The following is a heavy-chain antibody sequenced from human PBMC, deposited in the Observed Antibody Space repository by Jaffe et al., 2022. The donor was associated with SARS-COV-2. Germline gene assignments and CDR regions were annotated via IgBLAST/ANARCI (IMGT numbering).Heavy chain of an antibody. Sequence: EVQLVESGGGLVQPGGSLRLSCAASGFTFSSYEMNWVRQAPGKGLEWVSYISSSGSTIYYADSVKGRFTISRDNAKNSLYLQMNSLRAEDTAVYYCARDESGSSGNYYYYGMDVWGQGTTVTVSS. V-gene: IGHV3-48*03. D-gene: IGHD6-25*01. J-gene: IGHJ6*02. CDR3: ARDESGSSGNYYYYGMDV. CDR1: GFTFSSYE. CDR2: ISSSGSTI.